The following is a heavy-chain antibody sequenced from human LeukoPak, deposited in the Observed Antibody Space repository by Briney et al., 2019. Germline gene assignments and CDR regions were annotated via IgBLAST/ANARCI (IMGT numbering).Heavy chain of an antibody. CDR2: IYTSDSET. CDR1: GYRFTNDS. CDR3: ARSQRWLQLWFYFDY. Sequence: GESLNTSCKGSGYRFTNDSIAWVRQLPGKGLEWMGIIYTSDSETRYSPSFQGQVTISADKSISTAYLQWSSLKTSDTAIYYCARSQRWLQLWFYFDYWGQGTLVTVSS. J-gene: IGHJ4*02. D-gene: IGHD5-24*01. V-gene: IGHV5-51*01.